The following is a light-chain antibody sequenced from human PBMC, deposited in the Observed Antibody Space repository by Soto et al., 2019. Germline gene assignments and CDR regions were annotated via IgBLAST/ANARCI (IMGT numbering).Light chain of an antibody. V-gene: IGLV1-40*01. CDR3: QSYDRTLSAWV. CDR1: SSDIGAGYD. J-gene: IGLJ3*02. Sequence: QSVLTQPPSVSGAPGQRVTISCTGSSSDIGAGYDVHWYQQLPGTAPKLLIYDNSQRPSGVPDRFSGSKSGTSASLAVTGLQAEDEAYYYCQSYDRTLSAWVFGGGTKLTVL. CDR2: DNS.